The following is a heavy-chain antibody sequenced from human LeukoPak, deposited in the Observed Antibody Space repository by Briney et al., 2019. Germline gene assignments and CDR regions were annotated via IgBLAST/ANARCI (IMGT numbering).Heavy chain of an antibody. J-gene: IGHJ4*02. CDR3: AKDWNPRGYSYGHSLPVY. CDR2: ISWDGGGT. V-gene: IGHV3-43D*03. CDR1: GFTFSSYG. D-gene: IGHD5-18*01. Sequence: AGGSLRLSCAASGFTFSSYGMHWVRQAPGKGLEWVSLISWDGGGTYYADTVKGRFTISRDNSKNSLYLQMNSLRTEDTALYYCAKDWNPRGYSYGHSLPVYWGQGTLVTVSS.